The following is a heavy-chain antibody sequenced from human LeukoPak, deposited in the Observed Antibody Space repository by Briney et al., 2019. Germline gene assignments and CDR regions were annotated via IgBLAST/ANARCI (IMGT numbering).Heavy chain of an antibody. D-gene: IGHD5-12*01. CDR2: INPIGGST. V-gene: IGHV1-46*01. CDR1: GYTFSDYY. Sequence: ASVKVSCKASGYTFSDYYMHWVRQAPGQGLEWMGIINPIGGSTRYAQKFQGRVTMTRDTSTTTVYMELSSLGSEDTAVYYCARKVREYSGYGYYFDYWGQGTLVTVSS. J-gene: IGHJ4*02. CDR3: ARKVREYSGYGYYFDY.